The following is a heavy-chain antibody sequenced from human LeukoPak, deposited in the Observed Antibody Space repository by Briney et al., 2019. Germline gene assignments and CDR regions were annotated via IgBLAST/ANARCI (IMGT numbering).Heavy chain of an antibody. J-gene: IGHJ4*02. Sequence: GRSLRLSCAASGFTFDDYAMHWVRQAPGKGLEWVSGISWNSGSIGYADSVKGRFTISRDNAKNSLYLQMNSLRAEDTALYYCAKDIGGFGELTFDYWGQGTLVTVSS. CDR2: ISWNSGSI. V-gene: IGHV3-9*01. D-gene: IGHD3-10*01. CDR3: AKDIGGFGELTFDY. CDR1: GFTFDDYA.